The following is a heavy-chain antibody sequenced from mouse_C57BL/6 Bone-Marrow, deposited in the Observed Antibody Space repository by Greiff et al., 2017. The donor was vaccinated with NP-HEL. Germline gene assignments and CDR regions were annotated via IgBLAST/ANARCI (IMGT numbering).Heavy chain of an antibody. CDR1: GFSFNTYA. D-gene: IGHD4-1*01. Sequence: EVQLVESGGGLVQPKGSLKLSCAASGFSFNTYAMNWVRQAPGKGLEWVARIRSKSNNYATYYADSVKDRFTISRDDSESMLYLQMNNLKTEDTAMYYCVRHLTGSWFAYWGQGTLVTVSA. J-gene: IGHJ3*01. CDR2: IRSKSNNYAT. CDR3: VRHLTGSWFAY. V-gene: IGHV10-1*01.